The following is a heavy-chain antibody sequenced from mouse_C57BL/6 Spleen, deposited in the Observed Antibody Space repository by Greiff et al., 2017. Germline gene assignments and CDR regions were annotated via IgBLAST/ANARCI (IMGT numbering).Heavy chain of an antibody. CDR1: GYTFTSYW. D-gene: IGHD4-1*01. CDR3: ARNWDGYAMDD. CDR2: IDPSDNYT. J-gene: IGHJ4*01. Sequence: QVQLQQPGAELVMPGASVKMSCKASGYTFTSYWMHWVKQRHGNSLEWIGEIDPSDNYTNYNQKFKGKSTLTVEKSSSTAYMQRSSRTSEYSAVYYCARNWDGYAMDDWGPGTSVTVSS. V-gene: IGHV1-69*01.